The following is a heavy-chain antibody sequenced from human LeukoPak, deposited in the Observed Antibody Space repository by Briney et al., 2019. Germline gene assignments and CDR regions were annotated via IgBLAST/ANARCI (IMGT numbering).Heavy chain of an antibody. D-gene: IGHD3-10*01. Sequence: SETLSLTCTVSGGSISSSSYYWGWIRQPPGKGLEWIVSIYYSGSTYYNPSLKSRVTISVYTSKNQFSLKLSSVTAADTAVYYCARSRSMVRGVGNWFDPWGQGTLVTVSS. CDR2: IYYSGST. J-gene: IGHJ5*02. CDR1: GGSISSSSYY. V-gene: IGHV4-39*07. CDR3: ARSRSMVRGVGNWFDP.